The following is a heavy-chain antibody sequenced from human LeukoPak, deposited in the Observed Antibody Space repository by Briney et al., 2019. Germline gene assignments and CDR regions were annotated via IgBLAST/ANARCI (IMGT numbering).Heavy chain of an antibody. Sequence: GSLRLSCAASGLTFSSYSFHWFRQAPGKELEWVSSINTRSGTYTYYADSMKGRFIISRDNAKNSLYLQMNSLRSDDTAVYYCASSGAISMIRNNWFDPWGQGTLVTVSA. V-gene: IGHV3-21*01. J-gene: IGHJ5*02. CDR1: GLTFSSYS. CDR2: INTRSGTYT. D-gene: IGHD3-22*01. CDR3: ASSGAISMIRNNWFDP.